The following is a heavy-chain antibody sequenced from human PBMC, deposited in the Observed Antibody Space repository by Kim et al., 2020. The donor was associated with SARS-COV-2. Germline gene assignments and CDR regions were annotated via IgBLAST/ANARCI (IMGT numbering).Heavy chain of an antibody. D-gene: IGHD6-13*01. CDR2: IYYSGST. CDR1: GGSISSSSYY. J-gene: IGHJ4*02. V-gene: IGHV4-39*01. CDR3: ARQYSSSWYDY. Sequence: SETMSLTCTVSGGSISSSSYYWGWIRQPPGKGLEWIGSIYYSGSTYYNPSLKSRVTISVDTSKNQFSLKLSSVTAADTAVYYCARQYSSSWYDYWGQGTLVTVSS.